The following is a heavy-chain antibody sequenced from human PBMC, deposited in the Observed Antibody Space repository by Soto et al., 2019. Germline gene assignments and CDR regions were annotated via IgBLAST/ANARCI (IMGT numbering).Heavy chain of an antibody. D-gene: IGHD3-22*01. V-gene: IGHV4-59*01. CDR3: ARAYYDTSGYRLDP. CDR2: IYYSEST. Sequence: SETLSRTCTVSGGSISSYYWSWIRQRPGKGLEWIGYIYYSESTNYNPSLKSRVIISVDTSKNQFSLRLSSVTAADTAVYYCARAYYDTSGYRLDPWGQGTQVTVS. J-gene: IGHJ5*02. CDR1: GGSISSYY.